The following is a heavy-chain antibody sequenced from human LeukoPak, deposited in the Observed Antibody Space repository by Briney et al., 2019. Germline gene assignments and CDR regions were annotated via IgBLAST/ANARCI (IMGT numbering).Heavy chain of an antibody. Sequence: GGSLRLSCAASGFTFDDHGMHWVRQAPGKGLEWVSGICWSSGIIGYADSVKGRFTISRDNAKNSLYLQMDSLRAEDTALYYCAKDTGRPTDAITMEDNAFDIWGQGTMVTVSS. J-gene: IGHJ3*02. CDR2: ICWSSGII. D-gene: IGHD3-3*01. CDR1: GFTFDDHG. CDR3: AKDTGRPTDAITMEDNAFDI. V-gene: IGHV3-9*01.